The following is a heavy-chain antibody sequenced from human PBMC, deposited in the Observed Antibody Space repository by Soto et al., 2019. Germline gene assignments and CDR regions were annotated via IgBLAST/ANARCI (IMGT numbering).Heavy chain of an antibody. Sequence: QVQMVQSGAEVKKPGSSVNVSCKASGGTFNNYAISWVRQAPGRGLEWMGGIVPIFGTASDAQKFQGRVTITADESTSTAYMDLSSLRSADTAVYFCAREEMATFGMDVWGQGITVTVSS. CDR2: IVPIFGTA. V-gene: IGHV1-69*12. CDR1: GGTFNNYA. CDR3: AREEMATFGMDV. J-gene: IGHJ6*02.